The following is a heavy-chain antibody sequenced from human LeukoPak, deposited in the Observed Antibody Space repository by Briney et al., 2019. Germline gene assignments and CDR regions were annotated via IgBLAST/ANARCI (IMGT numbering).Heavy chain of an antibody. V-gene: IGHV3-53*01. CDR2: IYSGGKT. CDR1: GFTVSTNY. J-gene: IGHJ3*02. Sequence: PGGSLRLSCAASGFTVSTNYMSWVRQAPGKGLEWVSVIYSGGKTFYADSVKGRFTISRDNSKNTLYLQMSGLRAEDTAVYYCGKDPNGDYVGAFEMWGQGTTVTVSP. D-gene: IGHD4-17*01. CDR3: GKDPNGDYVGAFEM.